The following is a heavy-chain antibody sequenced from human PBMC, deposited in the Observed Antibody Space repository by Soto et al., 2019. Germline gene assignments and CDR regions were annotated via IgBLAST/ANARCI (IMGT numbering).Heavy chain of an antibody. D-gene: IGHD2-15*01. Sequence: QVQLVQSGAEVKKPGASVKVSCKASGYTFTSYGISWVRQAPGQGLEWMGWISAYNGNTNYAQKLQGRVTMTTDTSTSTAYMEPRSLRSDDTAVYYCARDRCSGGSCDPEYFQHWGQGTLVTVSS. J-gene: IGHJ1*01. CDR3: ARDRCSGGSCDPEYFQH. CDR1: GYTFTSYG. V-gene: IGHV1-18*01. CDR2: ISAYNGNT.